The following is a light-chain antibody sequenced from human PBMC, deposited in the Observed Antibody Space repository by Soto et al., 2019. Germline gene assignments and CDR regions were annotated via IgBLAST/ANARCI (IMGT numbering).Light chain of an antibody. CDR2: PAS. CDR3: QQGKIFSRT. Sequence: DIQMTQSPSSVSASVGDRVTITCRASQAISSWLAWYQQKPGKAPKLLIYPASSLQSGVPSRFSGSGSGTDVTLTIGSLQPEDFATYYCQQGKIFSRTFGQGTKVEIE. CDR1: QAISSW. J-gene: IGKJ1*01. V-gene: IGKV1-12*01.